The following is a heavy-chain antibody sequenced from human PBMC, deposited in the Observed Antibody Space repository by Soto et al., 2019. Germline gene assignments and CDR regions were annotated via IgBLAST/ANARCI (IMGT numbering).Heavy chain of an antibody. CDR3: TTLLWFGEFHPYGMDV. D-gene: IGHD3-10*01. CDR1: GFTFSNAW. V-gene: IGHV3-15*07. Sequence: GESLKISCAASGFTFSNAWMNWVRQAPGKGLEWVGRIKSKTDGGTTDYAAPVKGRFTISRDDSKNTLYLQMNSLKTEDTAVYYCTTLLWFGEFHPYGMDVWGQGTTVTVSS. CDR2: IKSKTDGGTT. J-gene: IGHJ6*02.